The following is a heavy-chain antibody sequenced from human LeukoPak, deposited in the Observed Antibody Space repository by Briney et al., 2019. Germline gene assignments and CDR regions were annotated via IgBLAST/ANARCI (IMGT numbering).Heavy chain of an antibody. CDR2: IDSSSGYM. CDR1: GFTFNTYS. CDR3: AKDLKWSFDY. J-gene: IGHJ4*02. D-gene: IGHD2-15*01. V-gene: IGHV3-21*01. Sequence: PGGSLRLSCAVSGFTFNTYSMNWARQAPGKGLEWVSSIDSSSGYMFYADSVKGRFTISRDNSKNTLYLQMNSLRAEDTAVYYCAKDLKWSFDYWGQGTLVTVSS.